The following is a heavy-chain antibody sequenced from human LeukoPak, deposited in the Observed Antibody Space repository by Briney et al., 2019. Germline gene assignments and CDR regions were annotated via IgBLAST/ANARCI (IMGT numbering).Heavy chain of an antibody. CDR3: AREVGIVVVPAARVFDY. V-gene: IGHV4-61*02. J-gene: IGHJ4*02. D-gene: IGHD2-2*01. CDR1: GGSISSGSYY. Sequence: PSQTLSLTCTVSGGSISSGSYYWSWIRQPAGKGLEWIGRIYTSGSTNYNPSLKSRVTISVDTSKNQFSLKLSSVTAAETAVYYCAREVGIVVVPAARVFDYWGQGTLVTVSS. CDR2: IYTSGST.